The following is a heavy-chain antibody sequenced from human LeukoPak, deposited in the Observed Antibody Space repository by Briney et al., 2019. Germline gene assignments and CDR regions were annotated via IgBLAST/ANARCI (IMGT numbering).Heavy chain of an antibody. CDR3: ARELPRKGYFDY. V-gene: IGHV3-30*02. CDR2: IRYDGSNK. Sequence: GGSLRLSCAASGFTFSSYGMHWVRQAPGKGLEWVAFIRYDGSNKYYADSVKGRFTISRDNSKNTLCLQMNSLRAEDTALYYCARELPRKGYFDYWGQGTLVTVSS. J-gene: IGHJ4*02. CDR1: GFTFSSYG. D-gene: IGHD3-10*01.